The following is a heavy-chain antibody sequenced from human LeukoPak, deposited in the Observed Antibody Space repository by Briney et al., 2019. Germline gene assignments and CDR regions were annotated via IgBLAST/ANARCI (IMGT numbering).Heavy chain of an antibody. Sequence: GGSLRLSCAASGFTFSSYAMSWVRQAPGKGLEWVSAISGSGGSTYYADSVKGRFTISRDNSKNTLYLQMNSLRAEDTAVYYCAKNIVVVTARPDAFDIWGQGTMVTVSS. V-gene: IGHV3-23*01. CDR1: GFTFSSYA. D-gene: IGHD2-21*02. CDR3: AKNIVVVTARPDAFDI. J-gene: IGHJ3*02. CDR2: ISGSGGST.